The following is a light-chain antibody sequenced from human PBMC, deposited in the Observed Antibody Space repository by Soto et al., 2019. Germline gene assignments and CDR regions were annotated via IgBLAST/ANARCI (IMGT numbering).Light chain of an antibody. Sequence: SVLTQPASLSGSPGQSITISCTGTSSEVGSYNLVSWYQQHPGKAPKLMIYEVSKRPSGVSNRFSGSKSGNTASLTISGLQAEDGADYYCCSYAGSSFYVFGTGTKVTVL. CDR1: SSEVGSYNL. V-gene: IGLV2-23*02. J-gene: IGLJ1*01. CDR3: CSYAGSSFYV. CDR2: EVS.